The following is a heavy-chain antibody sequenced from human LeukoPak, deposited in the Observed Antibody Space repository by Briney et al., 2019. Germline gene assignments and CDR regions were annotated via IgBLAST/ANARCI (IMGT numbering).Heavy chain of an antibody. D-gene: IGHD3-22*01. CDR3: ARHREYYDSGGHGPYYYYGMDV. Sequence: QPGGSLRLSCAASGFTFSSYWMHWVRQVPGKGLVWVSRIRSDGSTTYADSVKGRFTISRDNAKNSLFLQMNSLRAEDTAVYYCARHREYYDSGGHGPYYYYGMDVWGQGTTVTVSS. CDR2: IRSDGST. J-gene: IGHJ6*02. V-gene: IGHV3-74*01. CDR1: GFTFSSYW.